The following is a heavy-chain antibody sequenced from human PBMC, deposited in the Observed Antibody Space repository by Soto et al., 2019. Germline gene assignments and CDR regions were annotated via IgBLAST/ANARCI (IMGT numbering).Heavy chain of an antibody. J-gene: IGHJ6*02. V-gene: IGHV1-69*06. Sequence: QVQLVRSGAEVKKPGSSVKVSCKASGGTFSSYAISWVRQAPGQGLEWMGGIIPIFGTANYAQKFQGRVTITADKSTSTAYMELSSLRSEDTAVYYCARDPNIVVVPAAQYYYYGMDVWGQGTTVTVSS. D-gene: IGHD2-2*01. CDR1: GGTFSSYA. CDR3: ARDPNIVVVPAAQYYYYGMDV. CDR2: IIPIFGTA.